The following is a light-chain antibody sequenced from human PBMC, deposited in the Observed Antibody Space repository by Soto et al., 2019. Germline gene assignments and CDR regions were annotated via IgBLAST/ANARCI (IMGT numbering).Light chain of an antibody. CDR3: QQYDNLPPYT. J-gene: IGKJ2*01. Sequence: DLQMTQSPSSLSASVGDRVTITCQASQDISNYLNWYQQKPGKAPKLLIYDASNLETGVPSRFNGSGSWTVFTFTISSLQPEDIATYYCQQYDNLPPYTFGQGTKLEIK. CDR2: DAS. CDR1: QDISNY. V-gene: IGKV1-33*01.